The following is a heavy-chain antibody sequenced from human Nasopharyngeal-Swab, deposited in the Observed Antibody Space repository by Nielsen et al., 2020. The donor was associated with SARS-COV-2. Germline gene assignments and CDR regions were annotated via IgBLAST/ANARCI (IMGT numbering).Heavy chain of an antibody. Sequence: SVKVSCKASGGTFSSYAISWVRQAPGQGLEWMGGIIPIFGTANYAQKFQGRVPITADESTSTAYMELSSLRSEDTAVYYCARDRELWFSHYYYYYGMDDWGQGTTVTVSS. V-gene: IGHV1-69*13. CDR1: GGTFSSYA. CDR3: ARDRELWFSHYYYYYGMDD. J-gene: IGHJ6*02. D-gene: IGHD5-18*01. CDR2: IIPIFGTA.